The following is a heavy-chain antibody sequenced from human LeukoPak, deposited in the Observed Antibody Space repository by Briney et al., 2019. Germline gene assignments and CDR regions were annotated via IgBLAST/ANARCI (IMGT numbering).Heavy chain of an antibody. CDR1: GGSISSSSYY. CDR3: ARPLRCSGNNCYMDNWFDP. D-gene: IGHD2-2*02. V-gene: IGHV4-39*01. J-gene: IGHJ5*02. Sequence: SETLSLTCTVSGGSISSSSYYWGWIRQPPGKGLEWIGSIYYSGSTYYNPSLKSRVTISIDTSKNHFSLRLTSVTAADTAVYYCARPLRCSGNNCYMDNWFDPWGQGTLVTVSS. CDR2: IYYSGST.